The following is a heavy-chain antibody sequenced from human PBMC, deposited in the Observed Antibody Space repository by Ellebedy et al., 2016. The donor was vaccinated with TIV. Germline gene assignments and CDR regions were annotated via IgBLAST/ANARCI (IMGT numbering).Heavy chain of an antibody. CDR2: ISGSGGST. CDR1: GFTFSSYA. J-gene: IGHJ6*03. Sequence: GESLKISXAASGFTFSSYAMRWVRQAPGRRLEWVSAISGSGGSTHYVDSVRGRFTISRDNSKNTLYLQMTSLRAEDTAVYYCAKAPTAIFAHFYYYYYDMDVWGKGTTVTVSS. D-gene: IGHD2-21*02. V-gene: IGHV3-23*01. CDR3: AKAPTAIFAHFYYYYYDMDV.